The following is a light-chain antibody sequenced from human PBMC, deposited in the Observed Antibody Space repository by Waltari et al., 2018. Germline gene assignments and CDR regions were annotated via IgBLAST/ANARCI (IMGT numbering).Light chain of an antibody. V-gene: IGLV2-11*01. J-gene: IGLJ1*01. Sequence: QSALTQPRSVSGSPGQSVTISCTGTSSDVGGYKYVSWYQQNPGKAPKLMIYDVSKRPSGVPDRFSGSKSGNTASLTISGLQAEDDGDYYCCSYRGSFVFGTGTKVTVL. CDR1: SSDVGGYKY. CDR2: DVS. CDR3: CSYRGSFV.